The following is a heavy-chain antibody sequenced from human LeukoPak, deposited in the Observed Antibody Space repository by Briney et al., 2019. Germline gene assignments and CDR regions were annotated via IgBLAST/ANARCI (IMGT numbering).Heavy chain of an antibody. CDR1: GGTFSSYA. J-gene: IGHJ5*02. CDR2: IIPIFGTA. V-gene: IGHV1-69*13. CDR3: ARDYRQSYYVSWFDP. D-gene: IGHD1-26*01. Sequence: EASVKVSCKASGGTFSSYAISWVRQAPGQGLEWMGGIIPIFGTANYAQKFQGRVTITADESTSTAYMELSSLRSEDTAVYYCARDYRQSYYVSWFDPWGQGTPVTVSS.